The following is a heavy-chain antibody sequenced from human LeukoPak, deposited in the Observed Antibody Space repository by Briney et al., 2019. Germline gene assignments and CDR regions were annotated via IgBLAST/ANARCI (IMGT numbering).Heavy chain of an antibody. CDR3: ANDEPYSSSWSGDYYGMDV. CDR2: ISYDGSNK. D-gene: IGHD6-13*01. Sequence: GRSLRLSCAASGFTFSSYGMHWVRQAPGKGLEWVAVISYDGSNKYYADSVKGRFTISRDNSKNTLYLQMKSLRAEDTAVYYCANDEPYSSSWSGDYYGMDVWGKGTTVTVSS. J-gene: IGHJ6*04. V-gene: IGHV3-30*18. CDR1: GFTFSSYG.